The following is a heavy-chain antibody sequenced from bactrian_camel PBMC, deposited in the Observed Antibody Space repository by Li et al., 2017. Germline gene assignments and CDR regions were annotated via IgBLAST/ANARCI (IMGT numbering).Heavy chain of an antibody. D-gene: IGHD7*01. V-gene: IGHV3S10*01. CDR1: GFRFSDYS. CDR3: AVDRPIRLVAPIVTFRKIQNCGDTDDPY. CDR2: IHSDGST. Sequence: DVQLVESGGGLVKPGGSLRLSCAASGFRFSDYSMNWIRQAPGKGLEWVSGIHSDGSTYYADSVKGRFTISKDNTKNALYLQISSLKPEDTAVYYCAVDRPIRLVAPIVTFRKIQNCGDTDDPYRGQGTQVTVS. J-gene: IGHJ4*01.